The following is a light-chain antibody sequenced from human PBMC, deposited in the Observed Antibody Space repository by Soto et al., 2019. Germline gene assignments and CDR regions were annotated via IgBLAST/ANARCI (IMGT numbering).Light chain of an antibody. Sequence: QSVLTQPPSVSGAPGQRVTISCTGSSSSIGAGYGVHWYQQFPGTAPRLLIYADNNRPSGVPERFSGSKSGSSASLAITGLLAEDEADYYCHSYDSSLHVVFGGGTKVTVL. CDR3: HSYDSSLHVV. CDR1: SSSIGAGYG. V-gene: IGLV1-40*01. CDR2: ADN. J-gene: IGLJ2*01.